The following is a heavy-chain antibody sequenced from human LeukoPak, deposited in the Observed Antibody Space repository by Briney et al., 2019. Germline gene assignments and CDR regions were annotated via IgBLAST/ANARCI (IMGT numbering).Heavy chain of an antibody. CDR3: ARDGRPWLAYDAFDI. CDR1: GFTFDDYT. J-gene: IGHJ3*02. V-gene: IGHV3-43*01. Sequence: GGSLRLSCAASGFTFDDYTMHWVRQAPGKGLEWVSLISWDGGSTYYADSVKGRFTISRDNSKNSLYLQMNSLRTEDTALYYCARDGRPWLAYDAFDIWGQGTMVTVSS. CDR2: ISWDGGST. D-gene: IGHD6-19*01.